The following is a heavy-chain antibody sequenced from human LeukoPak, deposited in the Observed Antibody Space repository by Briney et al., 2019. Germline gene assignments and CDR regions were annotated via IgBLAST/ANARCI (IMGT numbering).Heavy chain of an antibody. V-gene: IGHV4-59*08. CDR3: ATTGYCSGGSCYAECFQH. CDR1: GDSIRTYY. D-gene: IGHD2-15*01. Sequence: SETLSLTCTVSGDSIRTYYWSWIRQPPGKGLEWIGCIYFRGNTNYNPSLKSRVTISVDTSKNQFSLKLSSVTAADTAVYYCATTGYCSGGSCYAECFQHWGQGTLVTVSS. CDR2: IYFRGNT. J-gene: IGHJ1*01.